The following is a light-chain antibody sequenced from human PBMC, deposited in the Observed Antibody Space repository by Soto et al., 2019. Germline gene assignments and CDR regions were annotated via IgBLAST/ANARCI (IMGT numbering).Light chain of an antibody. CDR3: QQSYSNPWS. CDR2: AAS. J-gene: IGKJ1*01. Sequence: DIQMTQSPSSLSASVGDRVTITCRASQSISSYLNWYQQKPGKAPKLLIYAASSLQSGIPSRFSGSGSGTECTLTISSLQPEEFAAYYCQQSYSNPWSFGQGTKVEIK. V-gene: IGKV1-39*01. CDR1: QSISSY.